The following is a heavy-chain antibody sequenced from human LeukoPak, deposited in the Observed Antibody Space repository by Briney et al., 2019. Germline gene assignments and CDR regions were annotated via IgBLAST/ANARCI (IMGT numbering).Heavy chain of an antibody. J-gene: IGHJ3*02. D-gene: IGHD3-3*01. CDR2: ISSGGSTI. Sequence: GGSLRLSCAATGFTLRGHSMNWVRQAPGRGLEWVSSISSGGSTINYADSVKGRFTISRDNAKHSLYLQMTSLRAEDTAVYYCARGGTIFGVLINAFDIWGQGTMVTVSS. V-gene: IGHV3-48*01. CDR1: GFTLRGHS. CDR3: ARGGTIFGVLINAFDI.